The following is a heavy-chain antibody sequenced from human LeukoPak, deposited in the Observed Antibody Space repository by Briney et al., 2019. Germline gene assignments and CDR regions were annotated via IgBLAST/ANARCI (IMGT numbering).Heavy chain of an antibody. J-gene: IGHJ4*02. CDR3: AKIPSGWYGNFDY. Sequence: GGSLRLSCAASGFTFSSYAMSWVRQAPGKGLEWVSAISGSGGSTYYADSVKGRFTTSRDNSKNTLYLQMNSLRAEDTAVYYCAKIPSGWYGNFDYWGQGTLVTVSS. CDR2: ISGSGGST. D-gene: IGHD6-19*01. V-gene: IGHV3-23*01. CDR1: GFTFSSYA.